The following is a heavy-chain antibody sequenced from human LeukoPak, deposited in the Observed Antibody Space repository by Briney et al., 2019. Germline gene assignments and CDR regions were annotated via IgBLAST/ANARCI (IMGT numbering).Heavy chain of an antibody. CDR1: GFTFSSYG. Sequence: PGGSLRLSCAASGFTFSSYGMHWVRQAPGKGLEWVAFIRYDGSNKHYADSVKGRFTISRDNSKNTLYLQMNSLRAEDTAVYYCARGRDGYNSAFDIWGQGTMVTVSS. CDR3: ARGRDGYNSAFDI. J-gene: IGHJ3*02. V-gene: IGHV3-30*02. D-gene: IGHD5-24*01. CDR2: IRYDGSNK.